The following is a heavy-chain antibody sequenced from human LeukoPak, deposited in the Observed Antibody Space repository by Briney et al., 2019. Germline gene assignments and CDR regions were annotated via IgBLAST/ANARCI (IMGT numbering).Heavy chain of an antibody. CDR1: GFTFSSYS. CDR2: ISSSSSTI. V-gene: IGHV3-48*04. D-gene: IGHD6-13*01. J-gene: IGHJ5*02. CDR3: ATLYSSSWYLYWFDP. Sequence: GGSLRLSCAASGFTFSSYSMNWVRQAPGKGLEWVSYISSSSSTIYYADSVKGRFTISRDNAKNSLYLQMNSLRAEDTAVYYCATLYSSSWYLYWFDPWGQGTLVTVSS.